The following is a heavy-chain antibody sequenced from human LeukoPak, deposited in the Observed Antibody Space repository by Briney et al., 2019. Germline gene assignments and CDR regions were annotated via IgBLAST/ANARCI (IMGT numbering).Heavy chain of an antibody. CDR2: INSDESST. J-gene: IGHJ4*02. D-gene: IGHD3-10*01. CDR1: GFTFSSYW. Sequence: PGGSLRLSCAASGFTFSSYWMHWVRQAPGKGLVWVSRINSDESSTSYADSVKGRFTISRDNAKNTLYLQMNSLRAEDTAVYFCARDLSEYGWFGELYSWGQGTLVTVSS. V-gene: IGHV3-74*01. CDR3: ARDLSEYGWFGELYS.